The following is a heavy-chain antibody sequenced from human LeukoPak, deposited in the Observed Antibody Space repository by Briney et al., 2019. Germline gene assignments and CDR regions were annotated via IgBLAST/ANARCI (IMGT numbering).Heavy chain of an antibody. CDR2: MSYDGSKE. V-gene: IGHV3-30*03. CDR1: GFSFRSYA. CDR3: ARSSSTNFYGMDV. J-gene: IGHJ6*02. Sequence: GGSLRLSCAASGFSFRSYAMHWVRQAPGKGLEWVAVMSYDGSKEYYAASVKGRITISRDTSKNTLYLQMNSLRAEDTAVYYCARSSSTNFYGMDVWGQGTTVTVSS. D-gene: IGHD2-2*01.